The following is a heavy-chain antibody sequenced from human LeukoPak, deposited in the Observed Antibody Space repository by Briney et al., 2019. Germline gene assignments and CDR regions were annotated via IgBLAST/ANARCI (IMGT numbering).Heavy chain of an antibody. D-gene: IGHD6-19*01. CDR2: ISGTGGST. CDR1: GFTFRSYA. J-gene: IGHJ4*02. V-gene: IGHV3-23*01. Sequence: GGSLRLSCAASGFTFRSYAMSGVRQAPGKGLEWVSGISGTGGSTYFADSVKGRFTISRDNSKNTLYLHMNSLRAEDTAVYYCAKADDVLIAVAGLFDYWGQGTLVTVSS. CDR3: AKADDVLIAVAGLFDY.